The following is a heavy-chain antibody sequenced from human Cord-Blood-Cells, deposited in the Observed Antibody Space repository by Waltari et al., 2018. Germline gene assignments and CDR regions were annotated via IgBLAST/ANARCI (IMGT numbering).Heavy chain of an antibody. J-gene: IGHJ5*02. V-gene: IGHV1-2*06. CDR3: ARLLRGTTGTNWFDP. CDR1: GYTFTGYY. Sequence: QVQLVQSGAEVKKPGASVKVSCKASGYTFTGYYMHWVRQAPGQGLEWMGRINPNSGGTNYAQKFQGRVTMTRDTSISTAYMELSRLRSDDTAVYYCARLLRGTTGTNWFDPWGQGTLVTVSS. D-gene: IGHD1-1*01. CDR2: INPNSGGT.